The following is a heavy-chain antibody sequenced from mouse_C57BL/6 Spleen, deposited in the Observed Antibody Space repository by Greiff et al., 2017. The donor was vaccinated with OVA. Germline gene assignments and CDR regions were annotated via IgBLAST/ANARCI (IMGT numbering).Heavy chain of an antibody. J-gene: IGHJ4*01. D-gene: IGHD1-1*01. CDR2: ISDGGSYT. CDR3: ARAVVNAMDY. Sequence: EVKVVESGGGLVKPGGSLKLSCAASGFTFSSYAMSWVRQTPEKRLEWVATISDGGSYTYYPDNVKGRFTISRDNAKNNLYLQMSHLKSEDTAMYYCARAVVNAMDYWGQGTSVTVSS. CDR1: GFTFSSYA. V-gene: IGHV5-4*03.